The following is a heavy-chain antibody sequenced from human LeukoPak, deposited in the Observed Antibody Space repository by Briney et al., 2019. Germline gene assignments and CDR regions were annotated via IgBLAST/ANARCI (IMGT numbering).Heavy chain of an antibody. CDR1: GGSFSGYY. D-gene: IGHD1-1*01. V-gene: IGHV4-34*01. CDR3: ARGRNWNDGWFDP. Sequence: PSETLSLTCAVYGGSFSGYYWSWIRQPPGKGLEWIGEINHSGSTNYNPSLKSRVTISVDTSKNQFSLKLSSVTAADTAVYYCARGRNWNDGWFDPWGQGTLVIVSS. CDR2: INHSGST. J-gene: IGHJ5*02.